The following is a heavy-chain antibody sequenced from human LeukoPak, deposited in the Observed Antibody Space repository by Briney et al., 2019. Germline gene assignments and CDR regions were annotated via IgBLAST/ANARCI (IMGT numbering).Heavy chain of an antibody. CDR2: IYHSGST. J-gene: IGHJ4*02. V-gene: IGHV4-30-2*01. CDR1: GGSISSGGYY. D-gene: IGHD4-17*01. Sequence: SQTLSLTCTVSGGSISSGGYYWSWIRQPPGKGLEWIGYIYHSGSTYYNPSLKSRVTISVDTSKNQFSLKLSSVTAADTAVYYCARGGPDYGDYYRSVDYWGQGTLVTVSS. CDR3: ARGGPDYGDYYRSVDY.